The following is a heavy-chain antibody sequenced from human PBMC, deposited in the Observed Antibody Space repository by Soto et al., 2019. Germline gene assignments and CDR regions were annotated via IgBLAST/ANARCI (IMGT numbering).Heavy chain of an antibody. CDR2: ISWNSGSI. CDR3: AKDTKAYYGSGSYFDY. V-gene: IGHV3-9*01. J-gene: IGHJ4*02. Sequence: ESGGGLVQPGRSLRLSCAASGFTFDDYAMHWVRQAPGKGLEWVSGISWNSGSIGYADSVKGRFTISRDNAKNSLYLQMNSLRAEDTALYYCAKDTKAYYGSGSYFDYWGQGTLVTVSS. D-gene: IGHD3-10*01. CDR1: GFTFDDYA.